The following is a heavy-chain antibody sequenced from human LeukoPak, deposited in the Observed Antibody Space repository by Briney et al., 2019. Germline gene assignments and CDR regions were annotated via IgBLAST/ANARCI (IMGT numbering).Heavy chain of an antibody. CDR1: GASISSSY. Sequence: SGTVSLTCTVSGASISSSYWSWIRQPPRKRLEGIGYIYYNGNTNSNPSLKSRVTISADTSKNQFSLRLSSVTAADSAVYYCVRGNYDNRGYSNAFDIWGQGAMVTASS. J-gene: IGHJ3*02. CDR3: VRGNYDNRGYSNAFDI. V-gene: IGHV4-59*01. D-gene: IGHD3-22*01. CDR2: IYYNGNT.